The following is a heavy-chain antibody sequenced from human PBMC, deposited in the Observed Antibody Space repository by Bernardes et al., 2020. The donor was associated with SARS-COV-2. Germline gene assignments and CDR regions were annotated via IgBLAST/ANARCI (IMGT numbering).Heavy chain of an antibody. Sequence: SETLSLTCTVSGASITSSYYWGWIRQPPGKGLEWIGNIYYSGSTYYNPSLKSRVTISVDTSKNQFSLKLSSVTAADTAVYYCARQHLGGVTIFGVVTTDRYFDYWGQGTLVTVSS. CDR2: IYYSGST. V-gene: IGHV4-39*01. D-gene: IGHD3-3*01. CDR1: GASITSSYY. CDR3: ARQHLGGVTIFGVVTTDRYFDY. J-gene: IGHJ4*02.